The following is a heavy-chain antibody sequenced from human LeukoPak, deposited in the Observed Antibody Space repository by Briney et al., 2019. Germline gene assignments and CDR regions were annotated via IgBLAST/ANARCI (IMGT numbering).Heavy chain of an antibody. J-gene: IGHJ4*02. D-gene: IGHD3-10*01. CDR3: ARARGSGSPYYFDY. Sequence: PSETLSLTCDVSDYSITTGYYWGWIRQPPGKGLEWIGGIYHSGNTYYNPPLKGRVAISVDTSKNQFSLRLSSVTAADTAVYYCARARGSGSPYYFDYWGQGTLVTVSS. CDR1: DYSITTGYY. CDR2: IYHSGNT. V-gene: IGHV4-38-2*01.